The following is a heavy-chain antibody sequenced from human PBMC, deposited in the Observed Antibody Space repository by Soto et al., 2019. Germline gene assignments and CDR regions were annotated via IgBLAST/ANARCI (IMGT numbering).Heavy chain of an antibody. V-gene: IGHV5-51*01. Sequence: GESLKISCKTPGYSFTSHWIACVRQMPGKGLEWMGIIYPSDSGIRYRPSFQGQVTISVDKSISTAYLQWSSLKASDTATYYCARQDYSNYRGGMDVWGQGTTVTVSS. CDR2: IYPSDSGI. CDR1: GYSFTSHW. CDR3: ARQDYSNYRGGMDV. J-gene: IGHJ6*02. D-gene: IGHD2-2*01.